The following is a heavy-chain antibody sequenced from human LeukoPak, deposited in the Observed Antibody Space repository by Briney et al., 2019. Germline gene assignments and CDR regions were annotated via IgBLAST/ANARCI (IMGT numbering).Heavy chain of an antibody. CDR1: GGSISSGSYY. J-gene: IGHJ3*02. CDR2: IYTSGSI. CDR3: ARVTSGYYTTDAFDI. Sequence: SQTLSLTCTVSGGSISSGSYYWSWIRQPAGKGLEWIGRIYTSGSINYNPSLKRRVTISLDTSKNQFSLKLSSVAAADTAVYYCARVTSGYYTTDAFDIWGQGTMVTVSS. D-gene: IGHD3-3*01. V-gene: IGHV4-61*02.